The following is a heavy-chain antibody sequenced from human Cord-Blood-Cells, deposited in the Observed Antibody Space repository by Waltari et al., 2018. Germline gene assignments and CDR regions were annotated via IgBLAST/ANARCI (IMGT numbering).Heavy chain of an antibody. Sequence: QVQLVQSGAEVKKPGASVKVPCKASGYTFTGYYMHWVRNAPGQGLEWMGWINPNSGGTNYAQKFQGRVTMTRDTSISTAYMELSRLRSDDTAVYYCARVAYGSGSYAFDIWGQGTMVTVSS. CDR1: GYTFTGYY. CDR3: ARVAYGSGSYAFDI. J-gene: IGHJ3*02. CDR2: INPNSGGT. V-gene: IGHV1-2*02. D-gene: IGHD3-10*01.